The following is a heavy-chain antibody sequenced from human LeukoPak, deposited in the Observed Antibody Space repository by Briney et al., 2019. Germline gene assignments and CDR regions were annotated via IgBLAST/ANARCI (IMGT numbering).Heavy chain of an antibody. CDR1: GFTFSDYY. D-gene: IGHD2-2*02. CDR3: SIETIPDAIDYGMDV. J-gene: IGHJ6*02. V-gene: IGHV3-11*01. Sequence: GGSLRLSCEASGFTFSDYYMSWIRQAPGKGLEWMSYISGSDGAMYYADSVKGRFTISRDNAENSLCMQMNSLRAEDTAVYYCSIETIPDAIDYGMDVWGQGTTVTVSS. CDR2: ISGSDGAM.